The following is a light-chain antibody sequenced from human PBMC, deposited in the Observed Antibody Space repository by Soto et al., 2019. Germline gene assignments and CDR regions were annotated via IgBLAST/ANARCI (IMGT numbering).Light chain of an antibody. J-gene: IGKJ2*01. Sequence: EIVLTQSPGTLSLSPGERATLSCRASQSVSSSYLAWYQQKPGQAPRLLIYGASSRATGIPDRFSRSGSGTDFTLTISRLEPEDFAVYYCQQYGSSPYTFGQGTKLEIE. CDR1: QSVSSSY. CDR2: GAS. CDR3: QQYGSSPYT. V-gene: IGKV3-20*01.